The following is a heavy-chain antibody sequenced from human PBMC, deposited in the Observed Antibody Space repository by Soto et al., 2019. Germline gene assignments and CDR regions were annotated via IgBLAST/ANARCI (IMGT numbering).Heavy chain of an antibody. CDR1: GYTFTSYD. J-gene: IGHJ3*02. V-gene: IGHV1-8*01. Sequence: ASVKVSCKASGYTFTSYDINWVRQATGQGLEWMGWMNPNSGNTGYAQKFQGRVTMTRNTSISTAYMELSSLRSEDTAVYYCVRTRGGLAYYYGSGSYSDAFDIWGQGTMVTVSS. D-gene: IGHD3-10*01. CDR3: VRTRGGLAYYYGSGSYSDAFDI. CDR2: MNPNSGNT.